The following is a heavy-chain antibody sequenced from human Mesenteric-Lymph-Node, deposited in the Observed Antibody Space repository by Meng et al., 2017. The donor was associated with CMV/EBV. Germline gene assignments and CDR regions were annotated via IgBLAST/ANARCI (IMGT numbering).Heavy chain of an antibody. V-gene: IGHV1-2*02. J-gene: IGHJ4*02. CDR3: ARGYSSSWYYFDY. CDR1: GYTFTGYY. CDR2: INPNTGFT. D-gene: IGHD6-13*01. Sequence: CKASGYTFTGYYVHWVRQAPAQGLQWMGWINPNTGFTYFAQIFRGRVTMTRDTSISTAYMDLSNLTSNDTAVYYCARGYSSSWYYFDYWGQGTLVTVSS.